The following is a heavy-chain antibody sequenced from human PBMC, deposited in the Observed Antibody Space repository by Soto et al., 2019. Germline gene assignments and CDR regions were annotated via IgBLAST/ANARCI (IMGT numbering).Heavy chain of an antibody. J-gene: IGHJ4*02. V-gene: IGHV3-74*01. CDR1: GFTFSAYW. CDR3: ASSLGRDGYGFNY. D-gene: IGHD5-12*01. CDR2: INSDGSST. Sequence: QTGGSLRLSCAASGFTFSAYWMHWVRQAPGKGLVWVSRINSDGSSTSYADSVKGRFTISRDNAKNTLYLQMNSLRAEDTAVYSCASSLGRDGYGFNYWGQGTLGTVS.